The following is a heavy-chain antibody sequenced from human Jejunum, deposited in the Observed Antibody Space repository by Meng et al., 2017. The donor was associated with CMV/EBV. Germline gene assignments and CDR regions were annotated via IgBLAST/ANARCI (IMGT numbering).Heavy chain of an antibody. CDR3: ARDPTPDGSDY. V-gene: IGHV4-39*06. J-gene: IGHJ4*02. Sequence: RLQWEESGPGLVKPSETLSLTCTMSGAFISDSSYYWGWIRQPPGKGLEWIGSVYYSGSTYYNPSLESRVTISVDTSKNQFSLKLTSVTAADTATYYCARDPTPDGSDYWGRGTLVTVSS. CDR1: GAFISDSSYY. D-gene: IGHD3-10*01. CDR2: VYYSGST.